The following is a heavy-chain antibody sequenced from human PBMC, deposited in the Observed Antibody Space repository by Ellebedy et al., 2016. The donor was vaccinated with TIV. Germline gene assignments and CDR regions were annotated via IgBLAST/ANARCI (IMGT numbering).Heavy chain of an antibody. CDR3: ARGPVRRRGYYPYYYYYMDV. V-gene: IGHV4-39*07. J-gene: IGHJ6*03. Sequence: GSLRLFCTVSGGSISSSSYYWGWIRQPPGKGLEWIGSIYYSGSTYYNPSLKSRVTISVDTSKNQFSLKLSSVTAADTAVYYCARGPVRRRGYYPYYYYYMDVWGKGTTVTVSS. D-gene: IGHD3-3*01. CDR1: GGSISSSSYY. CDR2: IYYSGST.